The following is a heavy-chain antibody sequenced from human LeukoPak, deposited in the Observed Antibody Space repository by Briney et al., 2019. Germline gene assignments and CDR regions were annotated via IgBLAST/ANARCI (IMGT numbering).Heavy chain of an antibody. CDR2: MRYDGSNR. J-gene: IGHJ5*02. Sequence: GGSLRLSCAASGITLSSYGMHWVRQAPGKGLEWVAFMRYDGSNRYYTDSVKARFTIYRDSSKNTLYLQMNSLRAEDTAVYYCARAGSEYYYDSSGYYYAGNWFDPWGQGTLVTVSS. CDR3: ARAGSEYYYDSSGYYYAGNWFDP. V-gene: IGHV3-30*02. CDR1: GITLSSYG. D-gene: IGHD3-22*01.